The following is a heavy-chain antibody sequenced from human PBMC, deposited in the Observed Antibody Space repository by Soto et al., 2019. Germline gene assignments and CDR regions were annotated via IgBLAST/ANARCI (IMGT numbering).Heavy chain of an antibody. CDR3: ARTRGVVVAALGY. V-gene: IGHV1-46*01. D-gene: IGHD2-15*01. Sequence: QVQLVQSGAEVKKPGASVKVSCKASGYTFTSYYMHWVRQAPGQGLDWMGIINPSGGRTSYAQKFQGRVTMTRDTSTSTVYMELSSLRSEDTAVYYCARTRGVVVAALGYWGQGTLVTVSS. J-gene: IGHJ4*02. CDR1: GYTFTSYY. CDR2: INPSGGRT.